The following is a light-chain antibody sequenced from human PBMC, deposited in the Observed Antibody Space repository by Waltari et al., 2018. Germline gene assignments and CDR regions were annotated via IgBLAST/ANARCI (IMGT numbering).Light chain of an antibody. V-gene: IGKV3-15*01. Sequence: EIVMTQSPATLSVSPGERATLSCRASQSVSSNLAWYQQKPGQAPRLLIYGASTRATGIPARFSCSGSGTEFTLTISSLQSEDFAVYYCQQYNNWHPYTFGQGTKLEIK. J-gene: IGKJ2*01. CDR3: QQYNNWHPYT. CDR2: GAS. CDR1: QSVSSN.